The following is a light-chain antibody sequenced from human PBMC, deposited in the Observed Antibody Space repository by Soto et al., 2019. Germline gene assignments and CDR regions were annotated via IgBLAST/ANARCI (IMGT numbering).Light chain of an antibody. V-gene: IGKV3-15*01. CDR2: DAS. CDR3: QQYNNWPYT. CDR1: QSVGSN. J-gene: IGKJ2*01. Sequence: EIVLTHSPATLSVSPGERATLSCRASQSVGSNLAWYQQRPGQPPRLLIYDASTRATDIPARFSGGGSGTAFTLTISSLQSEEFEVYYCQQYNNWPYTFGQGTKLQIK.